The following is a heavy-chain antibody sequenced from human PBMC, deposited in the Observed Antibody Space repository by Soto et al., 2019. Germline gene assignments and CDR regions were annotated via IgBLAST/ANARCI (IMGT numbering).Heavy chain of an antibody. CDR1: GGSISSGDYY. Sequence: QVQLQESGPGLVKPSQTLSLTCTVSGGSISSGDYYWSWIRQPPGKGLEWIGYIYHSGSTYYNPSQKSRVTISVDTSKNQFAMKMSSVTAADTAVYYCARERPDGARLDPWGQGTLVTVSS. CDR3: ARERPDGARLDP. J-gene: IGHJ5*02. CDR2: IYHSGST. D-gene: IGHD6-6*01. V-gene: IGHV4-30-4*01.